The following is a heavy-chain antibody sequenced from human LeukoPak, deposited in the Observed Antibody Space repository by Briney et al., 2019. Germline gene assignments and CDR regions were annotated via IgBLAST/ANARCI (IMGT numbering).Heavy chain of an antibody. CDR1: GFTFSSYG. V-gene: IGHV3-33*06. Sequence: GRSVRLSCAASGFTFSSYGMHWVRQAPGKGLEWVAVIWYDGSNKYYADSVKGRFTISRDNSKNTLYLQMNSLRAEDTAVYYCAKGSGVWGSYRGIDYWGQGTLVTVPS. CDR2: IWYDGSNK. CDR3: AKGSGVWGSYRGIDY. J-gene: IGHJ4*02. D-gene: IGHD3-16*02.